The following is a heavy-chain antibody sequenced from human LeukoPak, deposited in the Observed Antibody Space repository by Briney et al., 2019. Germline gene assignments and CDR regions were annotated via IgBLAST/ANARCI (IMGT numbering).Heavy chain of an antibody. V-gene: IGHV3-49*04. J-gene: IGHJ4*02. CDR2: IRGKANGGTT. Sequence: GGSLRLSCTASGFTFGDYAMNWVRQAPGKGLEWVGFIRGKANGGTTEYAASVKGRFTIPRDDSKSIAYLQMNSLKTEDTAVYYCTRDDRKGLWFGESHFDYWGQGTLVTVSS. CDR3: TRDDRKGLWFGESHFDY. D-gene: IGHD3-10*01. CDR1: GFTFGDYA.